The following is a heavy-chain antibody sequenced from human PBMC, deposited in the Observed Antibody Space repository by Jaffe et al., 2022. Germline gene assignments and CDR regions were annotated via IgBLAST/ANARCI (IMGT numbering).Heavy chain of an antibody. V-gene: IGHV3-48*03. CDR1: GFTFSSYE. D-gene: IGHD3-9*01. CDR2: ISSSGSTI. Sequence: EVQLVESGGGLVQPGGSLRLSCAASGFTFSSYEMNWVRQAPGKGLEWVSYISSSGSTIYYADSVKGRFTISRDNAKNSLYLQMNSLRAEDTAVYYCASSANFDWLWAVEYYFDYWGQGTLVTVSS. CDR3: ASSANFDWLWAVEYYFDY. J-gene: IGHJ4*02.